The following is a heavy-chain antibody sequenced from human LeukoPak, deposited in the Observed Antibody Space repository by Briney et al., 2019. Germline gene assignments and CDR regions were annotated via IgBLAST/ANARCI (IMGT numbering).Heavy chain of an antibody. V-gene: IGHV4-59*12. J-gene: IGHJ4*02. Sequence: SETLSLTCTVSGGSISSYYWSWIRQPPGKGLEWIGYIYYSGSTNYNPSLKSRVTMSVDTSKNQFSLKLSSVTAADTAVYYCARLGGYCSSINCYIYFDYWGQGTLVTVSS. D-gene: IGHD2-2*02. CDR1: GGSISSYY. CDR3: ARLGGYCSSINCYIYFDY. CDR2: IYYSGST.